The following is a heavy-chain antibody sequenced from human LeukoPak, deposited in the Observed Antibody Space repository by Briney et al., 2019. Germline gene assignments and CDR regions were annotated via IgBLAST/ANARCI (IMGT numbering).Heavy chain of an antibody. D-gene: IGHD1-7*01. V-gene: IGHV4-34*01. CDR1: GGSFSGYY. Sequence: SETLSLTCAVYGGSFSGYYWSWIRQPPGKGLEWIGEINHSGSTNYNPSLKSRVTISVDTSKNQFSLKLSSVTAADTAVYYCARGDWNYSARRTNWFDPWGQGTLVTVSS. CDR3: ARGDWNYSARRTNWFDP. CDR2: INHSGST. J-gene: IGHJ5*02.